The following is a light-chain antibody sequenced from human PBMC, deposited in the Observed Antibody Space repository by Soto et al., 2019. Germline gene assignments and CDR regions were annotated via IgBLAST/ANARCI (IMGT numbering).Light chain of an antibody. V-gene: IGKV1-39*01. CDR1: QSIIIY. J-gene: IGKJ5*01. CDR3: QQTYTTPEIT. CDR2: GAS. Sequence: DIQMTQSPSTLSASLGDRGTITCLASQSIIIYLNWYQLKPGKAPNLLMYGASYLKSGVPTRFSGSGSGTDFTLTISSLQPEDFAIYYCQQTYTTPEITFGQGTRLEIK.